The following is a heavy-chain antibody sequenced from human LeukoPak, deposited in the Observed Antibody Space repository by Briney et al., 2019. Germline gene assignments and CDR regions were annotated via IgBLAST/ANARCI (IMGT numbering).Heavy chain of an antibody. CDR1: GYTFTSYA. CDR3: ARGSSSAPRPDY. D-gene: IGHD6-6*01. V-gene: IGHV1-2*02. J-gene: IGHJ4*02. Sequence: ASVKVSCKASGYTFTSYAMNWVRQAPGQGLEWMGWINPNRGGTNYAQEFQGRVTMTRDTSISTAYMELSRLRSDDTAVYYCARGSSSAPRPDYWGQGTLVTVSS. CDR2: INPNRGGT.